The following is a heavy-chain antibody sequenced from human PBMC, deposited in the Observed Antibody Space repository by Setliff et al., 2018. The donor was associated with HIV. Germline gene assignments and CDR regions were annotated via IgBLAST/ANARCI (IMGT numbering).Heavy chain of an antibody. D-gene: IGHD6-13*01. Sequence: ASETLSLTCTVSGGSISSHYWNWIRQPPGKGLEWIGYIYYSGSTNYNPSLKSRVTISVDTSKNQFSLKLSSVTAADTAVYYCARIRSSTIALAGLDFLDYWGQGTLVTVSS. CDR2: IYYSGST. CDR3: ARIRSSTIALAGLDFLDY. V-gene: IGHV4-59*11. J-gene: IGHJ4*02. CDR1: GGSISSHY.